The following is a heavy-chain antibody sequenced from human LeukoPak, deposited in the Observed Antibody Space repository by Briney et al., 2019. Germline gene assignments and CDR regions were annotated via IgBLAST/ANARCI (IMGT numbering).Heavy chain of an antibody. CDR2: MSGSGGST. CDR3: ARDHDSSGYYVGY. D-gene: IGHD3-22*01. V-gene: IGHV3-23*01. Sequence: GGSLRLSCAASEFTFSSYAMNWVRQAPGKGLEWVSAMSGSGGSTYYADSVKGRFTISRDNAKNSLYLQMNSLRAEDTAVYYCARDHDSSGYYVGYWGQGTLVTVSS. J-gene: IGHJ4*02. CDR1: EFTFSSYA.